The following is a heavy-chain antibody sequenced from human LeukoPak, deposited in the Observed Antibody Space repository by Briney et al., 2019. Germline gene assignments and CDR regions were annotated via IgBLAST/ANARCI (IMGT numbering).Heavy chain of an antibody. D-gene: IGHD3-16*01. CDR2: IYYSGST. Sequence: PSETLSLTCTVSGGSISSSSYYWGWIRQPPGKGLEWIGSIYYSGSTYYNPSLKSQVTISVDTSKNQFSLKLSSVTAADTAVYYCAREAVLGNAFDIWGQGTMVTVSS. CDR1: GGSISSSSYY. CDR3: AREAVLGNAFDI. V-gene: IGHV4-39*07. J-gene: IGHJ3*02.